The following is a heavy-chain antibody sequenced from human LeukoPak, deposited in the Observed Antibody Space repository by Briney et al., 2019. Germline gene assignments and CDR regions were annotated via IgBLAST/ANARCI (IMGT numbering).Heavy chain of an antibody. CDR1: GFTFSSYG. Sequence: GRSLRLSCAASGFTFSSYGMHWVRQAPGKGLEWVAVIWYDGSNKYYADSVKGRSTISRDNSKNTLYLQMNSLRAEDTAVYYCARDIGIAVAGSDYWGQGTLVTVSS. J-gene: IGHJ4*02. V-gene: IGHV3-33*01. D-gene: IGHD6-19*01. CDR2: IWYDGSNK. CDR3: ARDIGIAVAGSDY.